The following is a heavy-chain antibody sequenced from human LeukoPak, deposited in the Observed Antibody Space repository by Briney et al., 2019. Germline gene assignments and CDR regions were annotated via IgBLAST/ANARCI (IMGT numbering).Heavy chain of an antibody. J-gene: IGHJ4*02. CDR2: INPSGGST. CDR3: ARGDCTNGVCYPAGY. D-gene: IGHD2-8*01. CDR1: GYTFTSYY. V-gene: IGHV1-46*01. Sequence: ASVKVSCKASGYTFTSYYMHWVRQAPGQGLEWMGIINPSGGSTSYAQKFQGRVTMTRDTSTSTVYMELSSLRSEDTAVYYCARGDCTNGVCYPAGYWGQGTLVTVSS.